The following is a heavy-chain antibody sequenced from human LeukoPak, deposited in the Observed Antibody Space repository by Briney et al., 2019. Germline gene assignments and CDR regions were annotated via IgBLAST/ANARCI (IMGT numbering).Heavy chain of an antibody. CDR3: ASPNRPYYDFWSGYGAGAFDI. CDR2: ISSSGSTI. Sequence: PGGSLRLSCAASGFTFSDYYMSWIRQAPGKGLEWVSYISSSGSTINYADSVKGRFTISRDNAKNSLYLQMNSLRAEDTAVYYCASPNRPYYDFWSGYGAGAFDIWGQGTMVTVSS. J-gene: IGHJ3*02. V-gene: IGHV3-11*04. D-gene: IGHD3-3*01. CDR1: GFTFSDYY.